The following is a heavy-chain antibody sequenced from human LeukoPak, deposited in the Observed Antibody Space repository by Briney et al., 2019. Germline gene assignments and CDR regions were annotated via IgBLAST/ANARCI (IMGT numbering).Heavy chain of an antibody. J-gene: IGHJ4*02. CDR3: TTDPRD. CDR2: LKTKNDGGTV. V-gene: IGHV3-15*01. CDR1: GFTFSNYA. Sequence: GSLRLSCAASGFTFSNYAMHWVRQAPGKGLEWLGRLKTKNDGGTVDYAAPVEGRFIISRDDSQNMFYLQMNSLKTEDTAVYYCTTDPRDWGQGTLVTVSS.